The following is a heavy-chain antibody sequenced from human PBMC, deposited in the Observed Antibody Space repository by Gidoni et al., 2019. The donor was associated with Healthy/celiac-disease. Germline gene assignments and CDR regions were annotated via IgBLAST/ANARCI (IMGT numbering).Heavy chain of an antibody. Sequence: QVQLQESGPGLVKPSETLSLTCTVSGGSISSYYWSWIRQPPGKGLEWIGYIYYSGSTNYNPSFKSRVTISVDTSKNQFSLKLSSVTAADTAVYYCARESRGWYGDYFDYWGQGTLVTVSS. CDR1: GGSISSYY. CDR3: ARESRGWYGDYFDY. CDR2: IYYSGST. D-gene: IGHD6-19*01. J-gene: IGHJ4*02. V-gene: IGHV4-59*01.